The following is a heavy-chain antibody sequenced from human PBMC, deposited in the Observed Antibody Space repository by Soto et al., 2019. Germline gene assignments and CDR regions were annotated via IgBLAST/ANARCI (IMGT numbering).Heavy chain of an antibody. CDR3: ALTRRSSLLEVAGPGFEY. J-gene: IGHJ4*02. Sequence: SLILFFAAAGIHLGVFGMHLVRQAPGKGLEWLSVLSYEGSEEYYADSVRGRFTISRDNSKNTLFLQMDSLRVDDTGVYYCALTRRSSLLEVAGPGFEYWGQGTLVTVSS. V-gene: IGHV3-30*03. CDR2: LSYEGSEE. CDR1: GIHLGVFG. D-gene: IGHD6-19*01.